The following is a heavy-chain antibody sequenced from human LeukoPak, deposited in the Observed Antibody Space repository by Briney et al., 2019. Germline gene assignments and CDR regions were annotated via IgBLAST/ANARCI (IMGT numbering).Heavy chain of an antibody. CDR3: ARTSADYDTLTGYFDY. CDR1: GGTFSSYA. Sequence: SVKVSCKASGGTFSSYAISWVRQAPGQGLEWMGGIIPIFGTANYAQKFQGRVTITADESTSTAYMGLSSLRSEDTAVYYCARTSADYDTLTGYFDYWGQGTLVTVSS. D-gene: IGHD3-9*01. CDR2: IIPIFGTA. V-gene: IGHV1-69*13. J-gene: IGHJ4*02.